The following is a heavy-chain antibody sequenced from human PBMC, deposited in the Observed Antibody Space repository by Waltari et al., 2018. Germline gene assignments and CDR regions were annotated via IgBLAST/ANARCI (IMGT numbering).Heavy chain of an antibody. CDR1: GGSFSGYY. Sequence: QVQLQQWGAGLLKPSETLSLTCAVYGGSFSGYYWSWIRQPPGRGLEWIGEINHSGSTNYNPSRKSRVTISVDTSKSQFALKLSSVTAADTAVDYCARGRTVVVVAATGRWFDPWGQGTLVTVSS. D-gene: IGHD2-15*01. CDR3: ARGRTVVVVAATGRWFDP. V-gene: IGHV4-34*01. J-gene: IGHJ5*02. CDR2: INHSGST.